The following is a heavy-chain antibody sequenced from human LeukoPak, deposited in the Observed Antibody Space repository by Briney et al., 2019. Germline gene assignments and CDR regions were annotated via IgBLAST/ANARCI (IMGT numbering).Heavy chain of an antibody. V-gene: IGHV3-21*01. CDR3: ARESPSEDLDY. CDR2: LSSSSSHI. Sequence: GGSLRLSCAASGFTFGSYSMNWVRQAPGTGLEWVSSLSSSSSHIYYADSVKGRFTISRDNAKNSLYLQMNSLRAEDTAVYYCARESPSEDLDYWGQGTLVTVSS. J-gene: IGHJ4*02. CDR1: GFTFGSYS. D-gene: IGHD2-15*01.